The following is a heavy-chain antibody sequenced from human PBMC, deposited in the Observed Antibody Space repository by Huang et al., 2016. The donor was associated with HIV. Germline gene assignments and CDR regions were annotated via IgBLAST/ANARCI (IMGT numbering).Heavy chain of an antibody. CDR2: ISGSGTT. V-gene: IGHV3-23*01. CDR1: GFSFSDYA. J-gene: IGHJ6*03. D-gene: IGHD6-13*01. Sequence: EVQLLESGGGLVQAGGSQRLSCAASGFSFSDYAMTWVRQAPGKGLEWVSAISGSGTTYYRDSVKGRCTISRDNSKNTLFLQTNSLRVEDTAVYYCAKIISNWPLYYMDVWGKGTTVTVSS. CDR3: AKIISNWPLYYMDV.